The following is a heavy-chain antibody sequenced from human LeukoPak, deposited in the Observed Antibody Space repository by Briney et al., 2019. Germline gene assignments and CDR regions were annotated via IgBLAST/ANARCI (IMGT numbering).Heavy chain of an antibody. D-gene: IGHD6-19*01. Sequence: GGSLRLSCAASGFSFGSYGIHWVRQAPGKGLEWVAVISHEGSNKYHADSVRGRFTISRDNSKNMVYLQLNSLRDEDTAVYYCARTREQWQVLDYWGQGTLVTVSS. CDR3: ARTREQWQVLDY. V-gene: IGHV3-30*03. CDR1: GFSFGSYG. CDR2: ISHEGSNK. J-gene: IGHJ4*02.